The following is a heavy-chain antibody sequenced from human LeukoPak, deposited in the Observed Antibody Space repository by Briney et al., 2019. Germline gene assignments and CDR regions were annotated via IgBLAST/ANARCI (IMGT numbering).Heavy chain of an antibody. Sequence: PGGSLRLSCAASGFTVSSNYMSWVRQAPGKGLERVSVIYSGGSTYYADSVKGRFTISRDNSKNTLYLQMNSLRAEDTAVYYCARYPPDQYYFDYWGQGTLVTVSS. V-gene: IGHV3-53*01. J-gene: IGHJ4*02. CDR2: IYSGGST. CDR1: GFTVSSNY. CDR3: ARYPPDQYYFDY.